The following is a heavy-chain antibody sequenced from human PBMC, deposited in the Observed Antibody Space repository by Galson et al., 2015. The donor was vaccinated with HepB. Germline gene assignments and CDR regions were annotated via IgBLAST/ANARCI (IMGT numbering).Heavy chain of an antibody. D-gene: IGHD1-26*01. CDR2: ISSSSSTI. CDR1: GFTFSSYS. Sequence: SLRLSCAASGFTFSSYSMNWVRQAPGKGLEWVSYISSSSSTIYYADSVKGRFTISRDNAKNSLYLQMNSLRAEDTAVYYCARDSLEGATTIDYWGQGTLVTVSS. J-gene: IGHJ4*02. V-gene: IGHV3-48*01. CDR3: ARDSLEGATTIDY.